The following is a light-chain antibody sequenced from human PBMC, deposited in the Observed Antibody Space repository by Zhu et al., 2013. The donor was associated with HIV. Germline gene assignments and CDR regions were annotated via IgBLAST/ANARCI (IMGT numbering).Light chain of an antibody. CDR1: QSVSSTY. CDR3: QQHNDWPLT. CDR2: GIS. Sequence: EIVLTQSPGTLSLSPGERATLSCRASQSVSSTYLAWYQHKPGQAPRLLIYGISTRATGVPARFSGSGSGTDFTLTISSLQSEDFAVYYCQQHNDWPLTFGGGTKVEIK. V-gene: IGKV3-15*01. J-gene: IGKJ4*01.